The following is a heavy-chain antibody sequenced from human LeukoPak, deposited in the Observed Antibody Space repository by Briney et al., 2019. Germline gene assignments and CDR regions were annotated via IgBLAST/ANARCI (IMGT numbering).Heavy chain of an antibody. D-gene: IGHD2-15*01. V-gene: IGHV4-59*01. CDR3: ARGGLESGGASY. CDR2: IYYSGST. Sequence: SETLSLTCTVSGGSISSYYWSWIRQPPGKGLEWIGYIYYSGSTNYNPSLKSRLTISVDTSKNQFSLKLSPVTAADTAVYYCARGGLESGGASYWGQGTLVTVSS. J-gene: IGHJ4*02. CDR1: GGSISSYY.